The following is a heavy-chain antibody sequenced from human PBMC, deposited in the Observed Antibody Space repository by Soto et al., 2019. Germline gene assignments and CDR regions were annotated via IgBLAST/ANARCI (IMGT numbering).Heavy chain of an antibody. D-gene: IGHD6-6*01. Sequence: LETLPLTCTVSGGSGISGSYYWSWIRQPPGKGLEWIGYIYYSGSTNYNPSLKSRVTISVDTSKNQFSLKLSSVTAADTAVYYCARGRSSSKWFDPWGQGTLVTVSS. CDR2: IYYSGST. J-gene: IGHJ5*02. V-gene: IGHV4-61*01. CDR3: ARGRSSSKWFDP. CDR1: GGSGISGSYY.